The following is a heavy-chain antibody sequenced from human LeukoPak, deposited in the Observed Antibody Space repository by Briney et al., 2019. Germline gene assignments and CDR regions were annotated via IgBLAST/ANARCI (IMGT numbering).Heavy chain of an antibody. CDR1: GGSISSSSYY. V-gene: IGHV4-39*07. CDR3: ARDNQNYYDSSGYYYP. J-gene: IGHJ5*02. D-gene: IGHD3-22*01. CDR2: IYYSGST. Sequence: TSETLSLTCTVSGGSISSSSYYWGWIRQPPGKGLEWIGSIYYSGSTYYNSSLKSRVTISVDTSKNQFSLKLSSVTAADTAVYYCARDNQNYYDSSGYYYPWGQGTLVTVSS.